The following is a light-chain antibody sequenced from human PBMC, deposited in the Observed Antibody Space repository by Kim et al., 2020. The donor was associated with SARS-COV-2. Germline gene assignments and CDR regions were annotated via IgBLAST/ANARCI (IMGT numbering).Light chain of an antibody. J-gene: IGLJ1*01. Sequence: VSPGQTASITCSGDKLGDTYACWYQQKPGQSPVLVIYQDNKRPSGIPERFSGSNSGNTATLTISGTQAMDEADYYCQAWHSSTYVFGTGTKVTVL. CDR2: QDN. V-gene: IGLV3-1*01. CDR1: KLGDTY. CDR3: QAWHSSTYV.